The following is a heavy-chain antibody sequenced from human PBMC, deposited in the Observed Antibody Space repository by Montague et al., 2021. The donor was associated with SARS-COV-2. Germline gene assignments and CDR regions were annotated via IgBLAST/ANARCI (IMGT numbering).Heavy chain of an antibody. CDR2: IYYSGST. CDR1: GGSISSSSYY. Sequence: SETLSLTCTVSGGSISSSSYYWGWIRQPPGKGLEWIGRIYYSGSTYYNPSLKSRVTISVDTSKNQFSLKLSSVTAADTAVYYCARRSYDILTGYSIPNWFDPWGQGTLVTVSS. J-gene: IGHJ5*02. CDR3: ARRSYDILTGYSIPNWFDP. V-gene: IGHV4-39*01. D-gene: IGHD3-9*01.